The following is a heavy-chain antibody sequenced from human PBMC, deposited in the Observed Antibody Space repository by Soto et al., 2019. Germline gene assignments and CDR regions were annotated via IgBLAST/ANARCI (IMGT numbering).Heavy chain of an antibody. CDR2: TYYSGST. D-gene: IGHD6-13*01. CDR1: GGSMIAYC. Sequence: SETLSLTCTVSGGSMIAYCWNWMRQPPGKGLQWIGYTYYSGSTTYNPSLKSRVTISVDSSKNQFSLKLDSVTPADTAVYYCARVRGTAGKRYFDYWGTGTLVTVSS. CDR3: ARVRGTAGKRYFDY. V-gene: IGHV4-59*01. J-gene: IGHJ4*02.